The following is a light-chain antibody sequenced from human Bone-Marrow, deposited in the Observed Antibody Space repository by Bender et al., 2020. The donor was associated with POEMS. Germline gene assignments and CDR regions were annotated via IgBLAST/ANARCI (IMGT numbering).Light chain of an antibody. Sequence: QSVLTQPPSASGTPGQRVTISCSGGSSNIGAHAVNWYQHLPGTAPKLLIYSSHRRPSEVPDRFSVSRSGTSASLAISGLQSDDEADYYCAVWDDSLNGWVFGGGTKLTVL. CDR2: SSH. CDR1: SSNIGAHA. J-gene: IGLJ3*02. CDR3: AVWDDSLNGWV. V-gene: IGLV1-44*01.